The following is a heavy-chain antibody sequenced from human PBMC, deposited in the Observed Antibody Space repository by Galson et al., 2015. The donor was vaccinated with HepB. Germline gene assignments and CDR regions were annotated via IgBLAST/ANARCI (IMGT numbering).Heavy chain of an antibody. V-gene: IGHV3-23*01. CDR2: ITAGGGRT. CDR1: GFTFSSYA. D-gene: IGHD3-3*01. CDR3: AKVGRFLEWITPPVFLSES. Sequence: SLRLSCAASGFTFSSYAMNWVRQAPGKGLEWVSSITAGGGRTYYADSVKGRFTISRENSRNTVYLQMNSLRAEDTAVYYCAKVGRFLEWITPPVFLSESWGQGTLVTVSS. J-gene: IGHJ5*02.